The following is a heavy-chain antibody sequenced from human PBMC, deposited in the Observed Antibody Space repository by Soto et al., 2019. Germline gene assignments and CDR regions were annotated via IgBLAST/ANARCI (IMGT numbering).Heavy chain of an antibody. Sequence: ASVKVSCKASGYTFTSYAMHWVRQAPGQRLEWMGWINAGNGNTKYSQKFQGRVTITRDTSASTAYMELSSLRSEDTAVYYCARGNTYYDFWSGYSDYYYMDVWGKGTTVTVSS. V-gene: IGHV1-3*01. CDR3: ARGNTYYDFWSGYSDYYYMDV. J-gene: IGHJ6*03. CDR2: INAGNGNT. CDR1: GYTFTSYA. D-gene: IGHD3-3*01.